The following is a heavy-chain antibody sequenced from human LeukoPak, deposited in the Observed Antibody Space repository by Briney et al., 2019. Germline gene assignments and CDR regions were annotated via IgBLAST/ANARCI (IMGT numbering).Heavy chain of an antibody. V-gene: IGHV4-59*01. CDR1: GGSISSYY. J-gene: IGHJ2*01. Sequence: SETLSLTCTVSGGSISSYYWSWIRQPPGKGLEWIGYIYYSGSTNYNPSLKSRVTISVDTSKNQFSLKLSSVTAADTAVYYCARTSSGSYAHVYWYFDLWGRGTLVTVSS. CDR3: ARTSSGSYAHVYWYFDL. D-gene: IGHD1-26*01. CDR2: IYYSGST.